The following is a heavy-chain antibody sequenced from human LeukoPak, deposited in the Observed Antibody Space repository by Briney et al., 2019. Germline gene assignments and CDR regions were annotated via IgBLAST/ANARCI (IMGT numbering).Heavy chain of an antibody. Sequence: SETLSLTCTVSGGSINGYYWSWIRQPAGKGLEWIGRIYSSGSTNYNPSLKSRVSMSVDTSKNQFSLKLTSVTAADTAVYYCARGGKATVVTMWGQGILVTVSS. V-gene: IGHV4-4*07. D-gene: IGHD4-23*01. CDR3: ARGGKATVVTM. J-gene: IGHJ4*02. CDR1: GGSINGYY. CDR2: IYSSGST.